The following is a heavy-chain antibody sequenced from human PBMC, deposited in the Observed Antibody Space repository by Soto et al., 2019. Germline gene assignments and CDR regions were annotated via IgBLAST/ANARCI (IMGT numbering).Heavy chain of an antibody. CDR2: INSDGSST. J-gene: IGHJ5*02. Sequence: EVQLVESGGHLVQPGGSLRLSCAASSFTFSSYWMHWVRQAPGKGLVWVSRINSDGSSTSYADSVKGRFTISRDNAQNTLYSPMNSLRVEDTAVYYFGGGVESRFGDPNAFDPWGQGTRFAVPS. D-gene: IGHD3-10*01. CDR1: SFTFSSYW. CDR3: GGGVESRFGDPNAFDP. V-gene: IGHV3-74*01.